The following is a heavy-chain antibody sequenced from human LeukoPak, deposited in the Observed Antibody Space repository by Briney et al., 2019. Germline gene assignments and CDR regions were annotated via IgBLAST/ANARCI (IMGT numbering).Heavy chain of an antibody. CDR2: IYSGGST. CDR1: EFSVGSNY. Sequence: GGSLRLSCAASEFSVGSNYMTWVRQAPGKGLEWVSLIYSGGSTYYADSVKGRFTISRDNSKNTLYLQMNRLRPEDTALYFCAKDSGDRTSRHYYNYMAVWGKGTTVTISS. V-gene: IGHV3-53*05. J-gene: IGHJ6*03. CDR3: AKDSGDRTSRHYYNYMAV. D-gene: IGHD3-10*01.